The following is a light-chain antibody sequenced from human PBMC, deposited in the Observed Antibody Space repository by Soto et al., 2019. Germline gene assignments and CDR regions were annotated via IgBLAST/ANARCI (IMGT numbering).Light chain of an antibody. V-gene: IGKV3-20*01. CDR1: QTISSSY. Sequence: EIVLTQSPGTLSVSPGEGATLSCRASQTISSSYLAWYQQKPGQAPRLLIYGASNRATGIPDRFSGSGSGTDFTLHIRRLEPEDFAVYYCQQYGSSSLFTFGPGNKVDIK. J-gene: IGKJ3*01. CDR3: QQYGSSSLFT. CDR2: GAS.